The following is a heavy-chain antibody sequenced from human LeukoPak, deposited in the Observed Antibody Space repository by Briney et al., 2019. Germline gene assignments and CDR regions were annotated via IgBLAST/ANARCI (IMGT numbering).Heavy chain of an antibody. J-gene: IGHJ4*02. D-gene: IGHD4-17*01. CDR3: ARDGDDYGDYDAKIHSSGPPDY. CDR1: GGSISSRTYY. Sequence: SETLSLTCTVSGGSISSRTYYWAWIRQPPGKGLEWIGSINYSGKITYNPSLKSRVTVSLDTSKNQFSLTLSSVTAADTAVYYCARDGDDYGDYDAKIHSSGPPDYWGQGTLVTVSS. V-gene: IGHV4-39*07. CDR2: INYSGKI.